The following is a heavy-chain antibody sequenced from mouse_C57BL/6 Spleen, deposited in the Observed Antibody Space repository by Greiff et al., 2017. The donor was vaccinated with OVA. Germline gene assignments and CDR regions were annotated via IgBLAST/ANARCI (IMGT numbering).Heavy chain of an antibody. CDR3: ANYDYGFDY. V-gene: IGHV1-82*01. J-gene: IGHJ2*01. CDR1: GYAFSSSW. CDR2: IYPGDGDT. Sequence: VKLQESGPELVKPGASVKISCKASGYAFSSSWMNWVKQRPGKGLEWIGRIYPGDGDTNYNGKFKGKATLTADKSSSTAYMQLSSLTSEDSAVYFCANYDYGFDYWGQGTTLTVSS. D-gene: IGHD2-4*01.